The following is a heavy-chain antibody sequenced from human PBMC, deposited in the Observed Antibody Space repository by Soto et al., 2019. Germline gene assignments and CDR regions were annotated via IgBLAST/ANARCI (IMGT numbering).Heavy chain of an antibody. Sequence: EVQLVESGGGLVQPGGSLRLSCAASGFIVSSNYMSWVRQAPGKGLEWVSLIYSGGSTDYADSVKGRFTISRHNSKNTXXXQMNXXXXXXXXVYYCARNIMVRGVGYYGMDVWGQGTTVTVSS. CDR1: GFIVSSNY. V-gene: IGHV3-53*04. J-gene: IGHJ6*02. CDR2: IYSGGST. CDR3: ARNIMVRGVGYYGMDV. D-gene: IGHD3-10*01.